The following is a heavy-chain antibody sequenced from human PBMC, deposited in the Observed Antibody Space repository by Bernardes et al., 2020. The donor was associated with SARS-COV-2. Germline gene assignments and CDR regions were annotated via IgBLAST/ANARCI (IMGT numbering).Heavy chain of an antibody. CDR3: ARGSAAVVSHFMLLFANWYFDL. CDR1: SGSFRGYY. J-gene: IGHJ2*01. D-gene: IGHD2-15*01. Sequence: SETLSLTCAVYSGSFRGYYWSWIRQTPGKGLEWIGEINDSGSTKYNPALKSRVTISVDPSKNQFSLKLNSVTAADTAVYYCARGSAAVVSHFMLLFANWYFDLWGRGTLVTVSS. V-gene: IGHV4-34*01. CDR2: INDSGST.